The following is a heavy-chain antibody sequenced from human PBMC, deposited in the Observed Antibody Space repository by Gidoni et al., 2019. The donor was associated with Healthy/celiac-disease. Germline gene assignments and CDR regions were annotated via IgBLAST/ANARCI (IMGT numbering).Heavy chain of an antibody. Sequence: QVQLQQWGAGLLKPSETLSLTCAVYGGSFSGYYWSWIRQPPGKGLEWIGEINHSGSTNYNPSLKSRVTISVDTSKNQFSLKLSSVTAADTAVYYCASGTSLDYGDYEGDFDYWGQGTLVTVSS. CDR1: GGSFSGYY. V-gene: IGHV4-34*01. CDR3: ASGTSLDYGDYEGDFDY. CDR2: INHSGST. D-gene: IGHD4-17*01. J-gene: IGHJ4*02.